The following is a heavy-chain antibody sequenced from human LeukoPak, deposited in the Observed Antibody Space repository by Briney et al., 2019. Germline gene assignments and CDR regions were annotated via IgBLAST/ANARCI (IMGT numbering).Heavy chain of an antibody. V-gene: IGHV1-24*01. D-gene: IGHD3-10*01. CDR3: ATDGGSGSYYAPNY. CDR2: FDPEDGGT. Sequence: GASVKVSCKVSGYTLTELSMHWVRQAPGKGLEWMGGFDPEDGGTIYAQKFQGRVTMTEDTSTDTAYMELSSLRSEDTAVYYCATDGGSGSYYAPNYWGQGTLVTVSS. CDR1: GYTLTELS. J-gene: IGHJ4*02.